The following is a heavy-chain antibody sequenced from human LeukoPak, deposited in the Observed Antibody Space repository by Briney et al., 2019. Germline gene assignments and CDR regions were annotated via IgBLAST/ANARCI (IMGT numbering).Heavy chain of an antibody. CDR2: IRSKANSYAT. CDR3: TRREAYYYGMDV. J-gene: IGHJ6*02. Sequence: SGGSLKLSCAASGFTFSGSAMHWVRQASGKGLEWVGRIRSKANSYATAYAASVKGRFTISRDDSKNTAYLQMNSLKTEDTAVYYCTRREAYYYGMDVWGQGTTVTVSS. CDR1: GFTFSGSA. V-gene: IGHV3-73*01.